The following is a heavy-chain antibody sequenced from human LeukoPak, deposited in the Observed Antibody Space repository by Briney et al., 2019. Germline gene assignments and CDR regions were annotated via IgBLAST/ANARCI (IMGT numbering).Heavy chain of an antibody. CDR1: GGSISSYY. Sequence: PSETLSLTCTVSGGSISSYYWSWIRQPPGKGLEWIGYIYYSGSTNYNPSLKSRVTISVDTSKNQFSLKLSSVTAADTAVYYCARDSAACRGCAFDLWGQGAVVTVSS. V-gene: IGHV4-59*01. J-gene: IGHJ3*01. D-gene: IGHD3-10*01. CDR2: IYYSGST. CDR3: ARDSAACRGCAFDL.